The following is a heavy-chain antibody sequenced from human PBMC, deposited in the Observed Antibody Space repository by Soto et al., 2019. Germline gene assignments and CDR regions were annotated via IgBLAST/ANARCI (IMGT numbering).Heavy chain of an antibody. V-gene: IGHV6-1*01. CDR1: GDSVSSNSAA. D-gene: IGHD2-15*01. CDR3: ASALRRGDCSGGSCYRDYYYGMDV. CDR2: TYYRSKWYN. Sequence: SQTLSLTCAISGDSVSSNSAAWNWIRQSPSRGLEWLGRTYYRSKWYNDYAVSVKSRITINPDTSKNQFSLQLNSVTPEDTAVYYCASALRRGDCSGGSCYRDYYYGMDVWGQGTTVTVSS. J-gene: IGHJ6*02.